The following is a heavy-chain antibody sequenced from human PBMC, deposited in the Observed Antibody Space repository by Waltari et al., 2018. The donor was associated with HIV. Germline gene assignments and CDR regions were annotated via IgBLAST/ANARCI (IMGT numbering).Heavy chain of an antibody. CDR3: ARDITLTPGPDY. J-gene: IGHJ4*02. V-gene: IGHV3-48*01. Sequence: EVQLVESGGDLVQPGGSLRLSCAVSGFSFSTYSMNWVRRTPGKGLEWVSYISSSSTTVYYADSVKGRFTISRDNAKNSLYLQMNSLRAEDTAVYYCARDITLTPGPDYWGQGTLVTVSS. CDR2: ISSSSTTV. D-gene: IGHD3-3*01. CDR1: GFSFSTYS.